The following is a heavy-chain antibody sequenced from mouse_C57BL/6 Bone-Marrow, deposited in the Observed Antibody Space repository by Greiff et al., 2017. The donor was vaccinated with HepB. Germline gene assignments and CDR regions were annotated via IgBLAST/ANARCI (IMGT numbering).Heavy chain of an antibody. CDR2: INPDSSTI. D-gene: IGHD2-1*01. J-gene: IGHJ4*01. CDR1: GLDFSRYW. V-gene: IGHV4-1*01. Sequence: AASGLDFSRYWMSWVRRAPGKGLEWIGEINPDSSTINYAPSLKDKFIISRDNAKNTLYLQMSKVRSEDTALYYCAREGIYYGNYYYAMDYWGQGTSVTVSS. CDR3: AREGIYYGNYYYAMDY.